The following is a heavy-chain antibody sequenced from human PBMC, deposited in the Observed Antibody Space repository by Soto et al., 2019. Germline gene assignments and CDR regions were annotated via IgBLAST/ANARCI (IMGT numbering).Heavy chain of an antibody. V-gene: IGHV3-30*03. Sequence: GGSLRLSCAASGFTFSSYGMHWVRQAPGKGLEWVAVISYDGSNKYYADSVKGRFTISRDNSKNTLYLQMNSLRAEDTAVYYCVLGPQDAFDIWGQGTMVTVSS. D-gene: IGHD2-15*01. CDR2: ISYDGSNK. CDR3: VLGPQDAFDI. J-gene: IGHJ3*02. CDR1: GFTFSSYG.